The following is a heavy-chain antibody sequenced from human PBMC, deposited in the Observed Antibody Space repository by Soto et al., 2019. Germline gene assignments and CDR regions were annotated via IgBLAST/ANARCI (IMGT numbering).Heavy chain of an antibody. CDR2: ISGSGGST. V-gene: IGHV3-23*01. CDR1: GFTFSSYA. D-gene: IGHD6-19*01. J-gene: IGHJ6*03. Sequence: GGSLRLSCAASGFTFSSYAMSWVRQAPGKGLEWVSAISGSGGSTYYADSVKGRFTISRDNSKNTLYLQMNSLRAEDTAVYYCAKDLKGIAVAYRAYYYYYYMDVWGKGTTVTVSS. CDR3: AKDLKGIAVAYRAYYYYYYMDV.